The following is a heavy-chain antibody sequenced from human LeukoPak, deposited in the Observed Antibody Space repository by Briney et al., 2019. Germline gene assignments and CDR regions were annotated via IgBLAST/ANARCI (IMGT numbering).Heavy chain of an antibody. CDR2: IYYSGST. D-gene: IGHD3-10*01. Sequence: PSETLSLTCAVYGGSFSDYYWSWIRQPPGKGLEWIGYIYYSGSTYYNPSLKSRVTISVDTSKNQFSLKLSSVTAADTAVYYCAREGYGSGSYYLTDYWGQGTLVTVSS. V-gene: IGHV4-30-4*08. J-gene: IGHJ4*02. CDR1: GGSFSDYY. CDR3: AREGYGSGSYYLTDY.